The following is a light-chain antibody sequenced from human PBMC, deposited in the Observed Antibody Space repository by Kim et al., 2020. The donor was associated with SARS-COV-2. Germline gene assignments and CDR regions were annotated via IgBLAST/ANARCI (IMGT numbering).Light chain of an antibody. CDR3: AVWDDSVSGPV. CDR2: RNN. Sequence: GQRVTMSCSGSSANIGSNYVSWYEQRPGTAPKLLSYRNNQRPSGVPGRFSGSESGTAASLAISGLRSEDEADYYCAVWDDSVSGPVFGGGTQLTVL. CDR1: SANIGSNY. V-gene: IGLV1-47*01. J-gene: IGLJ2*01.